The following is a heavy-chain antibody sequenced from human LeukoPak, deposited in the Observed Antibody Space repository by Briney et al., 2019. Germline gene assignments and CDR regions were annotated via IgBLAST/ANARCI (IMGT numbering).Heavy chain of an antibody. CDR3: ARRGTYLNSSSWYGGVYYFDY. CDR1: GYTFTSYG. CDR2: ISAYNGNT. V-gene: IGHV1-18*01. J-gene: IGHJ4*02. Sequence: ASVKVSCKASGYTFTSYGISWVRQAPGQGLEWMGWISAYNGNTNYAQKLQGRVTMTTDTSTSTAYMELRSLRSDDTAVYYCARRGTYLNSSSWYGGVYYFDYWGQGTLVTVSS. D-gene: IGHD6-13*01.